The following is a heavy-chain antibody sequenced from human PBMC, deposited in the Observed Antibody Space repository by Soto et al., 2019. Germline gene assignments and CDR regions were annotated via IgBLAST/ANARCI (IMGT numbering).Heavy chain of an antibody. J-gene: IGHJ6*02. V-gene: IGHV3-30*18. Sequence: QVQLVESGGGVVQPGRSLRLSCAASGFTFSSYGMHGVRQAPGKGLEWGAVISYDGSNKYYADSVKGRFTISRDNSKNTLYLQMNSLRAEDTAVYYCAKDQLRGVRGVITYYYGMDVWGQGTTVTVSS. CDR3: AKDQLRGVRGVITYYYGMDV. D-gene: IGHD3-10*01. CDR1: GFTFSSYG. CDR2: ISYDGSNK.